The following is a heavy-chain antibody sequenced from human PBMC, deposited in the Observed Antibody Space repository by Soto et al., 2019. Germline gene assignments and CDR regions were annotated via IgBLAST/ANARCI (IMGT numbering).Heavy chain of an antibody. CDR3: ARGGGSSYYYGMDV. D-gene: IGHD3-16*01. V-gene: IGHV4-59*01. CDR1: GGSISSYY. J-gene: IGHJ6*02. Sequence: SETLSLACTVPGGSISSYYWSWIRQPPGKGLEWIGYIYYSGSTNYNPSLKSRVTISVDTSKNQFSLKLSSVTAADTAVYYCARGGGSSYYYGMDVWGQGTTVTVSS. CDR2: IYYSGST.